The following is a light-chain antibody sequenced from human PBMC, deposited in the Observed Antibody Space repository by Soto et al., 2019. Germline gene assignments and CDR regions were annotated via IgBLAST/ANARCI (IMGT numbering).Light chain of an antibody. CDR2: AAF. V-gene: IGKV1-39*01. Sequence: DIQMTQSPSSLSASVGDTVIITCRASQSIDNYLNWYQQKPGKARKLLIHAAFSLQSGVTSRFSGSGSAKHFTLTLSSQQPEDFATYYCQQSYSTPDTFGQGTKLEIK. CDR3: QQSYSTPDT. J-gene: IGKJ2*01. CDR1: QSIDNY.